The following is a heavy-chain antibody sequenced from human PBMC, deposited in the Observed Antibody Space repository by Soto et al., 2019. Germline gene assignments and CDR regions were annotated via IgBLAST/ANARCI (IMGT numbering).Heavy chain of an antibody. CDR3: AQGGSGSYSGHFSY. V-gene: IGHV3-23*01. J-gene: IGHJ4*02. Sequence: EVQLFESGGGLVQPGGSLRLSCAASGFTCSSYAMSWVRQAPGKGLVWVSAISGSGGSTYYADSVKGRFTISRDSSKNTLYLPTKSLRAEDTAVYYCAQGGSGSYSGHFSYWGQGTLVTVYS. D-gene: IGHD1-26*01. CDR2: ISGSGGST. CDR1: GFTCSSYA.